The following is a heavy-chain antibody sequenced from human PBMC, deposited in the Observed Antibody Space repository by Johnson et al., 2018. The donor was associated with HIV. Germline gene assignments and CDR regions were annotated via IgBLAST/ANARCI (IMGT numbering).Heavy chain of an antibody. Sequence: QVQLVESGGGVVQPGRSLRLSCAASGFTFSSYGMHWVRQAPGKGVEWVAVMYYDGSNKYYADSVKGRFTISSDNSKNTLYLQMNSLRAEDTAVYYCARDPGIVVVTAMTGDAFDIWGQGTMVTVSS. D-gene: IGHD2-21*02. CDR2: MYYDGSNK. V-gene: IGHV3-30*19. CDR1: GFTFSSYG. J-gene: IGHJ3*02. CDR3: ARDPGIVVVTAMTGDAFDI.